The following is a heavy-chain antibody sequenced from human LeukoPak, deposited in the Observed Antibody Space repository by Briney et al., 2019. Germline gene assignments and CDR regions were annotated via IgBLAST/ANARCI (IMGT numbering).Heavy chain of an antibody. CDR1: GFTFSSYG. D-gene: IGHD4-17*01. V-gene: IGHV3-33*01. Sequence: GGSLRLSCAASGFTFSSYGMHWVRQAPGKGLEWVAVIWYDGSNKYYADSVKGRFTISRDNSKNTLYLQMNSLRAEDTAVYYCARGSNVGDYRPLTIDYWGQGTLVTVSS. CDR2: IWYDGSNK. J-gene: IGHJ4*02. CDR3: ARGSNVGDYRPLTIDY.